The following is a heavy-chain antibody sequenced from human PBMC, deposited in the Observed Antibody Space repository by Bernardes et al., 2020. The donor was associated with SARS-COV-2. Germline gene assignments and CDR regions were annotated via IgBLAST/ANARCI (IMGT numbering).Heavy chain of an antibody. CDR3: TTASIWGSYRYTLPSYY. D-gene: IGHD3-16*02. Sequence: GGSLRLSCTASGFTFSNAWMSWVRQAPGKGLEWVGRIKSKTDGGTTDYAAPVKGRFTISRDDSKNTLYLQMNSLKTEDTAVYYCTTASIWGSYRYTLPSYYWGQGTLVTVSS. CDR2: IKSKTDGGTT. J-gene: IGHJ4*02. V-gene: IGHV3-15*01. CDR1: GFTFSNAW.